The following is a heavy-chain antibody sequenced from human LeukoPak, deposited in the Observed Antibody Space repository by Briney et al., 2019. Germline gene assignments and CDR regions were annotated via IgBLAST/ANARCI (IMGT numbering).Heavy chain of an antibody. J-gene: IGHJ4*02. D-gene: IGHD3-3*01. Sequence: NPSETLSLTCTVSGDSISSGSFYWGWIRQPPGKGLEWIGSIYYGGSTYYNPSLKSRVTISVDTSKNQFSLKLNSVTAADTAVYYCARHSRGITIFGVVLEYWGQGTLVTVSS. V-gene: IGHV4-39*01. CDR3: ARHSRGITIFGVVLEY. CDR1: GDSISSGSFY. CDR2: IYYGGST.